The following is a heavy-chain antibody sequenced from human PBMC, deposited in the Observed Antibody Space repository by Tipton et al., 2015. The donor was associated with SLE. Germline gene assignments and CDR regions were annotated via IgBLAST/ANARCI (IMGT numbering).Heavy chain of an antibody. D-gene: IGHD1-26*01. V-gene: IGHV4-4*07. CDR1: GGSISSYY. Sequence: TQSLTCTVSGGSISSYYWSWIRQPAGKGLEWIGHIYTSGSTNYNPSLKSRVTMSVDTSKNQFSLKLSSVTAADTAVYYCAREGWELLGANWFDPWGQGTLVTVSS. CDR3: AREGWELLGANWFDP. J-gene: IGHJ5*02. CDR2: IYTSGST.